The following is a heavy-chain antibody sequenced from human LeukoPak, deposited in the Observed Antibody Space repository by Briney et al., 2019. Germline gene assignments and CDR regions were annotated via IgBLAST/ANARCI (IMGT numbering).Heavy chain of an antibody. CDR2: ISGSGDNT. J-gene: IGHJ4*02. V-gene: IGHV3-23*01. CDR1: GDSISRSTYY. CDR3: ARGVARTGYFIDY. Sequence: ETLSLTCTVSGDSISRSTYYWAWVRQAPGKGLEWVSGISGSGDNTYYADSVQGRFTISRDNSKNTLFLRMSSLRAEDTAVYYCARGVARTGYFIDYWGQGTLVTVSS. D-gene: IGHD2-15*01.